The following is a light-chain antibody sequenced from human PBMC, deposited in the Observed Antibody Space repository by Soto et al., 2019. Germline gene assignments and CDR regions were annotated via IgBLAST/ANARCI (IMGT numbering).Light chain of an antibody. Sequence: DIKLTQSPSFLSASVGDRVTITCRASQGISSYLAWYQQKPRKAPKLLIYAASTLQSGVPSRFSGSGSGTEFTLTISSLQPEDFATYYCQQLNSYPWTFGQGTKVDI. CDR2: AAS. CDR3: QQLNSYPWT. J-gene: IGKJ1*01. CDR1: QGISSY. V-gene: IGKV1-9*01.